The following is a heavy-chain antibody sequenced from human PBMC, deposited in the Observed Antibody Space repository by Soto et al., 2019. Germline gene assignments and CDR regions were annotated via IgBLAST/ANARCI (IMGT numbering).Heavy chain of an antibody. J-gene: IGHJ5*02. D-gene: IGHD1-26*01. CDR3: ARERGSGSYLKGWFDP. CDR1: GGSVSSGSYY. CDR2: IYYSGST. V-gene: IGHV4-61*01. Sequence: QVQLQESGPGLVKPSETLSLTCTVSGGSVSSGSYYWSWIRQPPGKGLEWIGYIYYSGSTNYNPSLKSRVTISVDTSKNQFSLKLSSVTAADTAVYYCARERGSGSYLKGWFDPWGQGTLVTVSS.